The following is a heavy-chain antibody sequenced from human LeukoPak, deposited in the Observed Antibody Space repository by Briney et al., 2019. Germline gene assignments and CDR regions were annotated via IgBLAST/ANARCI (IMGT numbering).Heavy chain of an antibody. CDR1: GGSISSYY. V-gene: IGHV4-4*09. J-gene: IGHJ3*02. CDR3: ARVYYYDSSGYYPDAFDI. D-gene: IGHD3-22*01. Sequence: SETLSLTCTVSGGSISSYYWSWIRQTPGKGLEWIGYIYTSGSTNYNPSLKSRVTISVDTSKNQFSLKLSSVTTADTAVYYCARVYYYDSSGYYPDAFDIWGQGTMVTVSS. CDR2: IYTSGST.